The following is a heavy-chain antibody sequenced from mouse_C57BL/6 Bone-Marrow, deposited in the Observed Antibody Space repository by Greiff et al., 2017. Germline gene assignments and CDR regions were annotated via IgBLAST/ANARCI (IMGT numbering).Heavy chain of an antibody. CDR1: GFTFSSYA. CDR3: ARPYYYGSSGFDY. J-gene: IGHJ2*01. Sequence: EVKVVESGGGLVKPGGSLKLSCAASGFTFSSYAMSWVRQTPEKRLEWVATISDGGSYTYYPDNVKGRFTISRDNAKNNLYLQMSHLKSEDTAMYYCARPYYYGSSGFDYWGQGTTLTVSS. D-gene: IGHD1-1*01. CDR2: ISDGGSYT. V-gene: IGHV5-4*03.